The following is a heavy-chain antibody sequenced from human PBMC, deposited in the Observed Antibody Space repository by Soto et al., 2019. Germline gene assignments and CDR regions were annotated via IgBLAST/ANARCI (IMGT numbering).Heavy chain of an antibody. J-gene: IGHJ4*02. CDR3: ARASSRDSSGYSVTDFDY. V-gene: IGHV3-30-3*01. D-gene: IGHD3-22*01. CDR2: ISYDGSNK. Sequence: GGSLRLSCAASGFTFSSYAMHWVRQAPGKGLEWVAVISYDGSNKYYADSVKGRFTISRDNSKNTLYLQMNSLRAEDTAVYYCARASSRDSSGYSVTDFDYWGQGTLVTVSS. CDR1: GFTFSSYA.